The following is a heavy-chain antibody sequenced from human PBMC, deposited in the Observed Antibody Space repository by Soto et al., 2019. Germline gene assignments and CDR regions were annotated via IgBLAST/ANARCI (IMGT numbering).Heavy chain of an antibody. V-gene: IGHV4-4*01. J-gene: IGHJ5*02. Sequence: LTWGVAEGTGASIRGCSCIHKSPGGGLEWIGNVYHTGDTNFNPSLQSRVTISVDKSNNQFSLRLNSLTAADTAVYFCARGIGPAGWNNCLGPWGHATLRTGSS. CDR1: EGTGASIRG. CDR2: VYHTGDT. CDR3: ARGIGPAGWNNCLGP. D-gene: IGHD2-15*01.